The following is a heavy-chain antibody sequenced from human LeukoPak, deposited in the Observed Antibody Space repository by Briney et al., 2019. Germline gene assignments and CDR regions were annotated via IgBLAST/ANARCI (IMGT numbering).Heavy chain of an antibody. CDR1: GGSISSSSYY. CDR3: AMASYGSGRFDY. J-gene: IGHJ4*02. V-gene: IGHV4-39*07. Sequence: SETLSLTCTVSGGSISSSSYYWGWIRQPPGKGLEWIGSIYYSGSTNYNPSLKSRVTISVDTSKNQFSLKLSSVTAADTAVYYCAMASYGSGRFDYWGQGTLVTVSS. CDR2: IYYSGST. D-gene: IGHD5-18*01.